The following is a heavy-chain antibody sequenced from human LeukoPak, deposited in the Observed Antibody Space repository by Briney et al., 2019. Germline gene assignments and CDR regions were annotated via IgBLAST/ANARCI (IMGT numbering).Heavy chain of an antibody. D-gene: IGHD5-18*01. V-gene: IGHV3-30*01. CDR2: ISYDGSNK. CDR3: ARDRSQRAYSYGPDGE. Sequence: GGSLRLSCAASGFTFSSYAIHWVRQAPGKGLEWVAVISYDGSNKYYADSVKGRFTISRDNSKSTLYLQINSLRGEDTAVYYCARDRSQRAYSYGPDGEWGQGTLVTASS. CDR1: GFTFSSYA. J-gene: IGHJ4*02.